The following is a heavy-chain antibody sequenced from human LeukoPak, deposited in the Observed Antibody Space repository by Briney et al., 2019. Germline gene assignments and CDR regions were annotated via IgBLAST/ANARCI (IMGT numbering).Heavy chain of an antibody. CDR3: AISGGSYSPFDY. V-gene: IGHV1-8*01. CDR1: GYTFTSYD. D-gene: IGHD1-26*01. CDR2: MNSNSGNT. Sequence: ASVKVSCKASGYTFTSYDINWVRQATGQGLEWMGWMNSNSGNTGYAQKFQGRVTMTRNTSISTAYMELSSLRSEDTAVYYCAISGGSYSPFDYWGQGTLVTVSS. J-gene: IGHJ4*02.